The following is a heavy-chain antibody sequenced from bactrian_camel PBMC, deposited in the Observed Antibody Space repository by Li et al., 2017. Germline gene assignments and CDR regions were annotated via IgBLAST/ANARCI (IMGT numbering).Heavy chain of an antibody. CDR1: GDTFSRYS. CDR3: NIPCGFNY. CDR2: LSRSRSST. Sequence: VQLVESGGGSVQSGGSLRLSCAPSGDTFSRYSIGWFRQAPGKGREGVAALSRSRSSTIYADSVKGRFTISRDNAKNTVLLQLNSLETEDMAMYYCNIPCGFNYWGQGTQVTVS. V-gene: IGHV3S40*01. J-gene: IGHJ4*01. D-gene: IGHD1*01.